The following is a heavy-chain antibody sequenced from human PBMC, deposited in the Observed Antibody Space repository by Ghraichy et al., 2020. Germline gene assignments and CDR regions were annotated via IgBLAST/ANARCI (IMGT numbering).Heavy chain of an antibody. CDR1: GFASGFTFSNYG. D-gene: IGHD2-21*02. V-gene: IGHV3-30*02. Sequence: GGSLRLSCTASGFASGFTFSNYGMQWVRQAPGKGLEWVSLIEGDAGSKENYAESVKGRFTISRDNSKNTLYLEMNSLGSDDTAVYYCANQCGGGCLSDIWGQGTLVTVSS. CDR3: ANQCGGGCLSDI. J-gene: IGHJ4*02. CDR2: IEGDAGSKE.